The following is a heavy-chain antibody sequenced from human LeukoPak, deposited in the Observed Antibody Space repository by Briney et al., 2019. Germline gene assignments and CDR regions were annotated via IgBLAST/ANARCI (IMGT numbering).Heavy chain of an antibody. Sequence: GGSLRLSCAASGFIFSGYGMHWVRQAPGKGLEWVADIWYDGSNKYYADPVKGRFNISRDNSKNTLYLQMNSLRAEDTAVFYCARGNFRRDGYNFDNWGQGTMVTVSS. CDR2: IWYDGSNK. V-gene: IGHV3-33*01. J-gene: IGHJ4*02. CDR1: GFIFSGYG. D-gene: IGHD5-24*01. CDR3: ARGNFRRDGYNFDN.